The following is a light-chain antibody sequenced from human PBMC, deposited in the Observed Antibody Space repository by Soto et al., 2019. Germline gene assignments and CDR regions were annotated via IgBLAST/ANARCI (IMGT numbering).Light chain of an antibody. Sequence: EIVLTQSPATLSLSPGERATLSCRASQNIASYLAWYQHRPGQAPRRLISDASNRAAGIPDRFSGSGSGTGFTLTVSSLEPEDFAIYYCQLRADWPPLTFGGGARVEIK. J-gene: IGKJ4*01. CDR2: DAS. CDR1: QNIASY. CDR3: QLRADWPPLT. V-gene: IGKV3-11*01.